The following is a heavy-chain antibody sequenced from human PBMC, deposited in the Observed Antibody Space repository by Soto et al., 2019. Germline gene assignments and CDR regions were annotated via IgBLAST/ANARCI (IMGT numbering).Heavy chain of an antibody. D-gene: IGHD2-2*02. CDR1: GYTFTSYG. Sequence: QVQLVQSGAEVKKPGASVKVSCKASGYTFTSYGISWVRQAPGQGLEWMGWISAYNGNTNYAQKLQGRVTMTTDTSTSTDYMELRSLRSDDTAVYYCARDVGDIVVVPAAIPHYYYYGMDVWGQGTTVTVSS. CDR3: ARDVGDIVVVPAAIPHYYYYGMDV. V-gene: IGHV1-18*01. J-gene: IGHJ6*02. CDR2: ISAYNGNT.